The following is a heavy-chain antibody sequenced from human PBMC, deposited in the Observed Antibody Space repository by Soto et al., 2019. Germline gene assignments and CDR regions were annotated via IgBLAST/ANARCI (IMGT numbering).Heavy chain of an antibody. CDR2: IDPRDSYV. J-gene: IGHJ5*02. V-gene: IGHV5-10-1*01. Sequence: PWESLKISCTGFGYTFTTFWISWVRQMPGKGLEWMGRIDPRDSYVTYSPSFEGHVTISVDKSISTAYLQWGSLRASDTAIYYCERIYCTTTCDSWFDPWGQGNLVLVSS. CDR3: ERIYCTTTCDSWFDP. CDR1: GYTFTTFW. D-gene: IGHD2-2*01.